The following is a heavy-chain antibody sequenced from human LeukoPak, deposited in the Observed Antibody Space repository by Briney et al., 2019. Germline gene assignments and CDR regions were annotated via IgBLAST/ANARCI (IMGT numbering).Heavy chain of an antibody. CDR2: IKQDGILK. J-gene: IGHJ4*02. CDR1: GFTFRNYW. D-gene: IGHD4-11*01. Sequence: GGSLRLSCPASGFTFRNYWMSWVRQAPGRGLDWVATIKQDGILKHYADSVKGRFTISRDNAGNSLYLQMDSLRVDDTAVYYCARLGGETTRYDLWGQGALVTVSS. V-gene: IGHV3-7*01. CDR3: ARLGGETTRYDL.